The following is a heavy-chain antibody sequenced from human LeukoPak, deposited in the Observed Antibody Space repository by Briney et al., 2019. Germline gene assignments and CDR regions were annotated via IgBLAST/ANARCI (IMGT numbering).Heavy chain of an antibody. CDR2: INHSGST. CDR3: ARVGITYYYDSSGYNWFDP. CDR1: GGSFSGYY. J-gene: IGHJ5*02. D-gene: IGHD3-22*01. V-gene: IGHV4-34*01. Sequence: SETLSLTCAVYGGSFSGYYWSWIRQPPGKGLEWIGEINHSGSTNYNPSLKSRVTISVDTSKNQFSLKLSSVTAADTAVYYCARVGITYYYDSSGYNWFDPWGQGTLVTVSS.